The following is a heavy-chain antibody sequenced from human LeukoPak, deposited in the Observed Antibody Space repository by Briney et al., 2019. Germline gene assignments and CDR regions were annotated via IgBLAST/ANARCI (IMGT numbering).Heavy chain of an antibody. Sequence: GGSLRLSCAASGFTFSSYAMSWVRQAPGKGLEWVSTISSSGGSTYYADSVMGRFTISRDNSKNTLYLQMNSLRAEDTAVYYCAKVVGATTRGYFDYWGQGTLVTVSS. CDR3: AKVVGATTRGYFDY. J-gene: IGHJ4*02. D-gene: IGHD1-26*01. CDR1: GFTFSSYA. V-gene: IGHV3-23*01. CDR2: ISSSGGST.